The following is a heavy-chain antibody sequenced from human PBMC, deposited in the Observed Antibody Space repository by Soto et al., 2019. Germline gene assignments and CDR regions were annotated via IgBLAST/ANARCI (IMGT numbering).Heavy chain of an antibody. J-gene: IGHJ4*02. CDR2: INAGNGNT. V-gene: IGHV1-3*01. Sequence: GASVKVSCKASGYTFTSYAMHCVRPAPGQKIEWMGWINAGNGNTKYSQKFQGRVTITRDTSASTAYMELSSLRSEDTAVYYCARLYSSSWYNYRLFDYWGQGTLVTVSS. D-gene: IGHD6-13*01. CDR1: GYTFTSYA. CDR3: ARLYSSSWYNYRLFDY.